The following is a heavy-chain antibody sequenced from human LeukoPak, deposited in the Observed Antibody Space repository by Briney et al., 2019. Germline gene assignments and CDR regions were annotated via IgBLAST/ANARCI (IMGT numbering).Heavy chain of an antibody. Sequence: PGGSLRLSCAASGFTFSTYWMHWVRQAPGEGLVWLSRINSDGSRTTYADSVKGRFTISRDNAKNTLYLQMNSLRTEDTAVYYCARPETQYSSGLDGFDIWGQGTMVTVSS. J-gene: IGHJ3*02. CDR1: GFTFSTYW. CDR3: ARPETQYSSGLDGFDI. V-gene: IGHV3-74*01. CDR2: INSDGSRT. D-gene: IGHD6-19*01.